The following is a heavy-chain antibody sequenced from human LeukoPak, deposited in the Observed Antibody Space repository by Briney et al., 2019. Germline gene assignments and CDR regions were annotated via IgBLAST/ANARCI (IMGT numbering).Heavy chain of an antibody. CDR1: SGSISSSGYY. Sequence: SETLSLTCTVSSGSISSSGYYWGWVRQPPGKGLEWIGSIYYSGSAFYNPSLKSRVTISVDTSNNQFSLMLTSVTAADTVVYYCARRTGGSGSYWSVDYWGQGTLVTVSS. CDR3: ARRTGGSGSYWSVDY. J-gene: IGHJ4*02. CDR2: IYYSGSA. D-gene: IGHD3-10*01. V-gene: IGHV4-39*01.